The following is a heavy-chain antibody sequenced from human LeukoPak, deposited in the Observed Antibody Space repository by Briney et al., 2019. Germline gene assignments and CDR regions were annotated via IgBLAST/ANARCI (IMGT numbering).Heavy chain of an antibody. V-gene: IGHV3-30-3*01. Sequence: GGSLRLSCAASGFTFSSYAMHWVRQAPGRGLEWVAVISYDGSNKYYADSVKGRFTISRDNSKNTLYLQMNSLRAEDTAVYYCARDRVGANGHFDYRGQGTLVTVSS. J-gene: IGHJ4*02. CDR1: GFTFSSYA. CDR3: ARDRVGANGHFDY. D-gene: IGHD1-26*01. CDR2: ISYDGSNK.